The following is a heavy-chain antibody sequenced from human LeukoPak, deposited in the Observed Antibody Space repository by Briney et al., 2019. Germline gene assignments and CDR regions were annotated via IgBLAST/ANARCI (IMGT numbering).Heavy chain of an antibody. CDR1: GYSISSGYY. CDR2: IDHSGST. CDR3: ARGKGRDYYYYMDV. Sequence: SETLSLTCTVSGYSISSGYYWGWIRQPPGKGLEWTGSIDHSGSTNYNPSLKSRVTISVDTSKNQFSLKLSSVTAADTAVYYCARGKGRDYYYYMDVWGKGTTVTVSS. V-gene: IGHV4-38-2*02. J-gene: IGHJ6*03.